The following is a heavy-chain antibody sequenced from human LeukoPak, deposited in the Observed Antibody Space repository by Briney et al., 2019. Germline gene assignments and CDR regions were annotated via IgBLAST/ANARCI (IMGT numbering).Heavy chain of an antibody. CDR3: ARHIPRGYGYVWGSYRGYYFDY. J-gene: IGHJ4*02. V-gene: IGHV4-34*01. D-gene: IGHD3-16*02. CDR2: INHSGST. CDR1: GGSFSGYY. Sequence: SETLSLTCAVYGGSFSGYYWSWIRQPPGKGLEWIGEINHSGSTNYNPSLKSRVTISVDTSKNQFSLKLSSVTVADTAVYYCARHIPRGYGYVWGSYRGYYFDYWGQGTLVTVSS.